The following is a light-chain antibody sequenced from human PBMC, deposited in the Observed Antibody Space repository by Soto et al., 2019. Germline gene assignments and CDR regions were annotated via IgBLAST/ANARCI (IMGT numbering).Light chain of an antibody. CDR2: AAS. V-gene: IGKV1-8*01. CDR1: QGISSY. Sequence: AMRMTQSPSSLSASTGDRVTITCRASQGISSYLAWYQQKPGKAPKLLIYAASTLQSGVPSRFSGSGSGTALTLTISCLQSEDFATYYCQQYYSYPPMFGQRTMVEIK. CDR3: QQYYSYPPM. J-gene: IGKJ1*01.